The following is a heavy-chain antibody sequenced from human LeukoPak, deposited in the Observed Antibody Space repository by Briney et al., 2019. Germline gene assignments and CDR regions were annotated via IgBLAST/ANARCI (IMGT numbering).Heavy chain of an antibody. D-gene: IGHD3-22*01. CDR3: ARKPYDSSGSDY. V-gene: IGHV3-66*01. CDR1: GFTVSSNY. Sequence: GGSLRLSCAASGFTVSSNYMSWVRQAPGKGLEWVSVIYSGGSTYYADSVKGRFTISRDNSKNTLYLQMNSLRAEDTAVYYCARKPYDSSGSDYWGQGTLVTVSS. J-gene: IGHJ4*02. CDR2: IYSGGST.